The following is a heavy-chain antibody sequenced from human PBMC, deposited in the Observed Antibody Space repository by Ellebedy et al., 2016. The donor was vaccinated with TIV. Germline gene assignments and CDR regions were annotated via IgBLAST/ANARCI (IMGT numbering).Heavy chain of an antibody. Sequence: MPSETLSLTCTVSRVSITNPTYYWAWLRQPPGKVLHWLGTIFHRGTTYKRPPLSSRGSMSVDTSRNQFSLDLKSVTAADTAVYYCARHLRYSDWRILELWGPGILAAVSS. D-gene: IGHD3-9*01. V-gene: IGHV4-39*01. CDR2: IFHRGTT. CDR1: RVSITNPTYY. J-gene: IGHJ4*01. CDR3: ARHLRYSDWRILEL.